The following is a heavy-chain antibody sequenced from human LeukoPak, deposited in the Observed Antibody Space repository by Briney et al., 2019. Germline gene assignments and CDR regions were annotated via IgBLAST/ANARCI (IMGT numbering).Heavy chain of an antibody. CDR2: ISYYGGNQ. Sequence: GGSLRLSCAASGFTFSYYGMHWVRQAPGKGLEWVAVISYYGGNQYYVDSVKGRFTISRDNSKNTLYLQMISLRVEDTAMYYCAKSESGYNDYVSGGFDYWGQGTLVTVSS. D-gene: IGHD5-12*01. CDR3: AKSESGYNDYVSGGFDY. V-gene: IGHV3-30*18. CDR1: GFTFSYYG. J-gene: IGHJ4*02.